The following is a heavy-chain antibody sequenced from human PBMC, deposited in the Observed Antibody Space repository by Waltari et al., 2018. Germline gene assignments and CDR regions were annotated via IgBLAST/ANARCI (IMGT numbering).Heavy chain of an antibody. D-gene: IGHD3-10*01. V-gene: IGHV1-3*01. J-gene: IGHJ6*02. CDR2: INAGNGNT. CDR3: ARTAGSGPLDYYYGMDV. Sequence: QVQLVQSGAEVKKPGASVTVSCTSSGSTFTSYAMHWVRQVPGQRLEWMGWINAGNGNTKYSQKFQGRVTITRDTSASTAYMELSSLRSEDKAVYYCARTAGSGPLDYYYGMDVWGQGTTVTVSS. CDR1: GSTFTSYA.